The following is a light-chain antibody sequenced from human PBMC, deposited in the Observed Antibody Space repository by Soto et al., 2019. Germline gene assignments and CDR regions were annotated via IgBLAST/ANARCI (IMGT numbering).Light chain of an antibody. CDR1: QSVLYSSNNKNY. Sequence: DIVMTQSPDSLAVYLGERATINCKSRQSVLYSSNNKNYLAWYQQKPGQPPKLLIYWASTREFGVPDRFSGSGSGTDFTLTISSLQAEDVAVYYCQQYYITPHTFGQGTKLEIK. J-gene: IGKJ2*01. CDR3: QQYYITPHT. V-gene: IGKV4-1*01. CDR2: WAS.